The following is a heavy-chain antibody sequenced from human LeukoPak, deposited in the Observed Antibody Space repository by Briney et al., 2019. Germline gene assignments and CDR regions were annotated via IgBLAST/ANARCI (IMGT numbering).Heavy chain of an antibody. V-gene: IGHV3-30*18. Sequence: PGGSLRLSCAASGFTFSDYAMNWVRQAPGKGLEWVAVVSYDGSNSYYADSVKGRFTISRDNSKSTLYLQMNSPRTEDTAVYYCAKDNLWFGELFYYFDYWGQGALVTVSA. CDR3: AKDNLWFGELFYYFDY. CDR2: VSYDGSNS. CDR1: GFTFSDYA. J-gene: IGHJ4*02. D-gene: IGHD3-10*01.